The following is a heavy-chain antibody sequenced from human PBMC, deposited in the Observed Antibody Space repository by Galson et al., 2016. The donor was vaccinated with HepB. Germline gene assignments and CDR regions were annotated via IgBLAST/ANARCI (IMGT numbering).Heavy chain of an antibody. J-gene: IGHJ6*02. V-gene: IGHV3-23*01. CDR1: GFAFSSYA. CDR3: ANLRGGYSGPRYYDYYNGMDV. D-gene: IGHD5-12*01. CDR2: INDSGRTT. Sequence: SLRLSCAASGFAFSSYAMSWVRQAPGKGLEWVSAINDSGRTTYYTDSVKGRFTISRDNSRNTLHLQMNSLTAEDTAIYYCANLRGGYSGPRYYDYYNGMDVWGQGTTVTVSS.